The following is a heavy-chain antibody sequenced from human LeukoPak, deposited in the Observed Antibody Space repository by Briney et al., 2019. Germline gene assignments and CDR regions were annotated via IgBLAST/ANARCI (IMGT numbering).Heavy chain of an antibody. CDR1: GGSISSYY. CDR2: IYYSGST. CDR3: ARDELPFGAFDI. J-gene: IGHJ3*02. Sequence: PSETLSLTCTVSGGSISSYYWSWIRQPPGKGLEWIGYIYYSGSTNYNPSLKSRVTISVDTSRNQFSLKLSSVAAADTAVYYCARDELPFGAFDIWGQGTMVTVSS. D-gene: IGHD3-16*01. V-gene: IGHV4-59*12.